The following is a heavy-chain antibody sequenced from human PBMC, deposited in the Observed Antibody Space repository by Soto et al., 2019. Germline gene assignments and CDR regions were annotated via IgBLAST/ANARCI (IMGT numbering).Heavy chain of an antibody. D-gene: IGHD3-3*01. J-gene: IGHJ4*02. CDR3: ARDLAVEWSSGLDY. Sequence: PGGSLRLSCAASGFTFTSYRMHWVRQAPGRGLEWVSYISSSRTYINYADSVKGRFTISRDDAKNSLYLQMNSLRPEDTAVYYCARDLAVEWSSGLDYWGQGTLVTVSS. CDR2: ISSSRTYI. V-gene: IGHV3-21*01. CDR1: GFTFTSYR.